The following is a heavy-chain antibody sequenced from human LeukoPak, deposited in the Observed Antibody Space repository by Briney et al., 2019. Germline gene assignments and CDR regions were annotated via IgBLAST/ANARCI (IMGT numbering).Heavy chain of an antibody. CDR2: ISWNSGSI. CDR3: ARDPGTDTPFDY. J-gene: IGHJ4*02. Sequence: PGGSLRLSCAASGFTFDDYAMHWVRQAPGKGLEWVSGISWNSGSIGYADSVKGRFTISRDNAKNSLYLQMNSLRAEDTAVYYCARDPGTDTPFDYWGQGTLVTVSS. V-gene: IGHV3-9*01. CDR1: GFTFDDYA.